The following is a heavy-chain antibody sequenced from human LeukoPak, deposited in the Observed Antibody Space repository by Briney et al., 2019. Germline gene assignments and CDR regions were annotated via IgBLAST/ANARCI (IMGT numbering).Heavy chain of an antibody. Sequence: GGSLRLSCAASSSYAMSWVRQAPGKGLEWVSAITSSGYNTYYADSVKGRFTISRDNAKESLYLQMSSLRDEDTAVYYCVFPYWQDLDHWGQGTLVTVSS. V-gene: IGHV3-23*01. CDR2: ITSSGYNT. CDR1: SSYA. D-gene: IGHD2-15*01. J-gene: IGHJ4*02. CDR3: VFPYWQDLDH.